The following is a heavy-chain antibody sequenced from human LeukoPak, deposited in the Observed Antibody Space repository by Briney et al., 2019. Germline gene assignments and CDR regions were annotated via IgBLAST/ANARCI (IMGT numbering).Heavy chain of an antibody. CDR3: ARQVNPAAVPLYFFAS. CDR2: VSADTGNT. D-gene: IGHD2-2*01. CDR1: GYTFTSYG. V-gene: IGHV1-18*01. Sequence: ASVKVSCKASGYTFTSYGISWVRQAPGQGPEWMGWVSADTGNTSYAQKIQGRVTMTTDTSTSTAYMELRSLRSDDTAMYYCARQVNPAAVPLYFFASGGQGPPVTVSS. J-gene: IGHJ4*02.